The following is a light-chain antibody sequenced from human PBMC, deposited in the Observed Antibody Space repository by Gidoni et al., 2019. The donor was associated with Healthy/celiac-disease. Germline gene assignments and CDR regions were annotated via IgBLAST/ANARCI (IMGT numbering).Light chain of an antibody. CDR1: SSDVGGYNY. Sequence: QSALTQPAFVSGSPGQSITIACTGTSSDVGGYNYVSWYQQHPSKAPKLMIYEVSNRPSGVSNRFSGSKSGNTASLTISGLQAEDEADYYCSSYTSSSTDVFGTGTKVTVL. J-gene: IGLJ1*01. CDR2: EVS. CDR3: SSYTSSSTDV. V-gene: IGLV2-14*01.